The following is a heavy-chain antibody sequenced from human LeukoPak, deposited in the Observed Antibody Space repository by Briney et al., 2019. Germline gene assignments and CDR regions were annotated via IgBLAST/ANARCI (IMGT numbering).Heavy chain of an antibody. D-gene: IGHD1-7*01. CDR1: GGSISSYY. V-gene: IGHV4-4*08. CDR3: ASGTTSYYYYYMDV. Sequence: SETLSLTCTVSGGSISSYYWSWIRQPPGKGLEWIGRIYTSGSTNYNPSLKSRVTISVDTSKNQFSLKLSSVTAADTAVYYCASGTTSYYYYYMDVWGKGTTVTVSS. J-gene: IGHJ6*03. CDR2: IYTSGST.